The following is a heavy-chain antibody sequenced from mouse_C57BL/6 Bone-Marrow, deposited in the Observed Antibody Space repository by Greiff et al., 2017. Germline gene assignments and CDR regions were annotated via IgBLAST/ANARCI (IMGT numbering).Heavy chain of an antibody. CDR1: GYTFTSYW. CDR3: ARCPIYYDYYGYAMDY. Sequence: VQLQQPGTELVKPGASVKLSCKASGYTFTSYWMHWVKQRPGQGLEWIGNINPSNGGTNYNEKFKSKATLTVDKSSSTAYMQLSSLTSEDSAVYYCARCPIYYDYYGYAMDYWGQGTSVTVSS. J-gene: IGHJ4*01. D-gene: IGHD2-4*01. V-gene: IGHV1-53*01. CDR2: INPSNGGT.